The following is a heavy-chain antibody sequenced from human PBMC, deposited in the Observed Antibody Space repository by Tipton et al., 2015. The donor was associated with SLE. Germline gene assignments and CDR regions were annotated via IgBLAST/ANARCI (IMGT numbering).Heavy chain of an antibody. V-gene: IGHV3-33*01. J-gene: IGHJ4*02. CDR3: ARDLYSSGWYGGLFDY. CDR1: GFMFRNYN. D-gene: IGHD6-19*01. Sequence: SLRLSCEASGFMFRNYNMHWVRQAPGKGLEWVAVVWYAGGHKYYADSVKGRFTISRDNSKNTLYLQMNSPRAEDTAVYYCARDLYSSGWYGGLFDYWGQGTLVTVSS. CDR2: VWYAGGHK.